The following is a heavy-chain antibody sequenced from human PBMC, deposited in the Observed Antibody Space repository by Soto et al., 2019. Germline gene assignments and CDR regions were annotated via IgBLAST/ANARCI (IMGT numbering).Heavy chain of an antibody. D-gene: IGHD5-18*01. Sequence: GGPLRLSCAASRFMFSSYWMHWVRQAPGKGLAWVSRINSDGGTTTYADSVKGRFTISRDNAKNTLYLQMNSLRAEDTAVYYCARGAEYSYGYNYYGMDVGGQGNTVTVS. CDR3: ARGAEYSYGYNYYGMDV. CDR1: RFMFSSYW. J-gene: IGHJ6*02. V-gene: IGHV3-74*01. CDR2: INSDGGTT.